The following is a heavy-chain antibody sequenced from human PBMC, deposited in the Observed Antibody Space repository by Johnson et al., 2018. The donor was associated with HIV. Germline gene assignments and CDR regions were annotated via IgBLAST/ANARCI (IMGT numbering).Heavy chain of an antibody. V-gene: IGHV3-30-3*01. Sequence: QVQLVESGGGLVQPGGSLRLACAASGFTFSSYAMSWVRQAPGKGLEWVGFISYDGSNKYFTDSVRGRFTISRDNSRNTLFLQMNSLRAEDTGVYYCVRRFYDSSAFDIWVQGTLVTVSS. J-gene: IGHJ3*02. CDR3: VRRFYDSSAFDI. D-gene: IGHD3-22*01. CDR1: GFTFSSYA. CDR2: ISYDGSNK.